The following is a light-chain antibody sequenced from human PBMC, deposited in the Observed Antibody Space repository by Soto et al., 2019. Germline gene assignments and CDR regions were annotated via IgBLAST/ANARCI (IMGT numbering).Light chain of an antibody. J-gene: IGKJ4*01. CDR1: QSIRNY. CDR2: FAS. Sequence: DIQMTQSPSSLSASVGDRLTITCRASQSIRNYLNWYQQKPGKAPKLLIDFASSLQSGVPSRFSGSGSGTDFTLTITSLQPADFAIYYCQQTYNTPLTFGAGTRWIS. V-gene: IGKV1-39*01. CDR3: QQTYNTPLT.